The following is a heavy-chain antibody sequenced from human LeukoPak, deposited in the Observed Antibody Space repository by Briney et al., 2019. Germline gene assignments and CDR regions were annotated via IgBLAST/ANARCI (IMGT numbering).Heavy chain of an antibody. D-gene: IGHD6-19*01. V-gene: IGHV4-61*01. CDR3: ATTGRVAGAGAFDI. J-gene: IGHJ3*02. CDR2: VSYSGST. Sequence: PSETLSLTCTVSGGSVSSGGSVSSGRYYWSWIRQPPGKGLEWIGYVSYSGSTNYNPSLHSRVTISIDTSKNQFSLKLSSVTAADTAVYYCATTGRVAGAGAFDIWGQGTMVTVSS. CDR1: GGSVSSGGSVSSGRYY.